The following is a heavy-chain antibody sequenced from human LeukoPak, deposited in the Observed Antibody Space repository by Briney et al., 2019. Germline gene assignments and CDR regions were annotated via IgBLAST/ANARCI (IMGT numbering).Heavy chain of an antibody. Sequence: ASVKVSCKASEYTFTAYYMHWVRQAPGQGLEWMGWIDPNSGGTSYAQKFQGRVTITRDTSITTAYMELSRLTSDDTAVYYCARDGRLMPRGVIYQEPDYWGQGTLVTVSS. CDR3: ARDGRLMPRGVIYQEPDY. J-gene: IGHJ4*02. V-gene: IGHV1-2*02. CDR1: EYTFTAYY. D-gene: IGHD3-10*01. CDR2: IDPNSGGT.